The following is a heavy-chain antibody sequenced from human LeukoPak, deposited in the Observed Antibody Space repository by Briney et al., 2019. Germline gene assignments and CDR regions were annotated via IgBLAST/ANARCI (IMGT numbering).Heavy chain of an antibody. CDR2: IYHSGST. Sequence: SGTLSLTSAGSGGSISSSNWWSWVRQPPGKGLEWIGEIYHSGSTNYNPSLKSRVTISVDKSKNQFSLKLSSVTAADTAVYYCTRDYSGYDWFYDYWGQGTLVTVSS. CDR3: TRDYSGYDWFYDY. J-gene: IGHJ4*02. D-gene: IGHD5-12*01. CDR1: GGSISSSNW. V-gene: IGHV4-4*02.